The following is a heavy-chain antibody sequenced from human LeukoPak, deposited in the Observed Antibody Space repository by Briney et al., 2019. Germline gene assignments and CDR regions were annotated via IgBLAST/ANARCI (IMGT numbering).Heavy chain of an antibody. CDR2: IYQGGST. D-gene: IGHD5-24*01. Sequence: GGSLRLSCAVTTFTVASNYMSWVRQTPGKGLVWVSDIYQGGSTYYSDSAKGRFTISRDISKNTLHLQMNNLRVDDTAVYYCARVRDVYNHVFENWGQGTLVTVS. CDR3: ARVRDVYNHVFEN. CDR1: TFTVASNY. J-gene: IGHJ4*02. V-gene: IGHV3-53*01.